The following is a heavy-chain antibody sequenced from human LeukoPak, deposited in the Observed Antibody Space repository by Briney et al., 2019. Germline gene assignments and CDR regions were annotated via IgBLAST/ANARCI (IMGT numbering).Heavy chain of an antibody. Sequence: GASVRVSCKASGGTFSSYAISWVRQAPGQGLEWMGRIIPILGIANYAQKFQGRVTITADKSTSTAYMELSSLRSEDTAVYYCAGSRITIFGVAEGGWFDPWGQGTLVTVSS. D-gene: IGHD3-3*01. CDR1: GGTFSSYA. CDR2: IIPILGIA. J-gene: IGHJ5*02. CDR3: AGSRITIFGVAEGGWFDP. V-gene: IGHV1-69*04.